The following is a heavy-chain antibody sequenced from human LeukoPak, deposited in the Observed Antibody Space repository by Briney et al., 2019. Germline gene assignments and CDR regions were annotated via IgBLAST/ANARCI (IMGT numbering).Heavy chain of an antibody. J-gene: IGHJ4*02. CDR1: GCTLSSYS. CDR2: IIPIFGTA. V-gene: IGHV1-69*06. CDR3: ARDSLPPAYCGGDCPMFDY. Sequence: SVNVSCKASGCTLSSYSISWVGQAPGQGREWMGGIIPIFGTANYAQKFQGRVTITADKSTSTAYMELSSLRSEDTAVYYCARDSLPPAYCGGDCPMFDYWGQGTLVTVSS. D-gene: IGHD2-21*02.